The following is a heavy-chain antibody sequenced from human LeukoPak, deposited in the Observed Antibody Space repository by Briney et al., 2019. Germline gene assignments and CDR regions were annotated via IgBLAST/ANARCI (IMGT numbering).Heavy chain of an antibody. CDR1: GFSSRTYG. J-gene: IGHJ6*03. D-gene: IGHD3-10*01. CDR3: AKFDGDSYSLDV. Sequence: GRSLRLSCVASGFSSRTYGMHWVRQAPGKGLEWVAVIWYDASKTYCADSVKGRFTISRDNSNNTLYLQMNSLRAEDTAVYYCAKFDGDSYSLDVWVKGTTVTVSS. CDR2: IWYDASKT. V-gene: IGHV3-33*06.